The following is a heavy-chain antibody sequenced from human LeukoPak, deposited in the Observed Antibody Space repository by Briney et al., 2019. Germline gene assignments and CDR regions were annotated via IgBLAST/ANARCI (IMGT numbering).Heavy chain of an antibody. CDR3: ARLGYCSSTSCSSGAFDI. J-gene: IGHJ3*02. V-gene: IGHV4-59*12. Sequence: SETLSLTCTVSGGSISHYYWSWIRQSPGKGLEWIGYIYYSGTTNYNPSPKSRVTISVDTSKNQFSLKLSSVTAADTAVYYCARLGYCSSTSCSSGAFDIWGQGTMVTVSS. CDR1: GGSISHYY. CDR2: IYYSGTT. D-gene: IGHD2-2*01.